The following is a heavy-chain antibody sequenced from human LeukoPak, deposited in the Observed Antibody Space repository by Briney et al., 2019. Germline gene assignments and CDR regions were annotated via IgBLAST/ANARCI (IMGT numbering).Heavy chain of an antibody. V-gene: IGHV5-51*01. CDR1: GYSFTSYW. CDR2: IYPGDSDT. D-gene: IGHD6-13*01. J-gene: IGHJ5*02. CDR3: ARLSIAAAGTNWFDP. Sequence: KRGESLKISCKGSGYSFTSYWIGWVRQMPGKGLEWMGIIYPGDSDTRYSPSFQGQVTISADKSISTAYLQWSSLKASDTAMYYCARLSIAAAGTNWFDPWGQGTLVTVSS.